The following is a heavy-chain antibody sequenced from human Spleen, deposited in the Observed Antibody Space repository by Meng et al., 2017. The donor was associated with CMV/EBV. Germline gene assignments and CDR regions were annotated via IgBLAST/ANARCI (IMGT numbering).Heavy chain of an antibody. CDR2: MNPNSGNT. CDR3: ARHGRGHDPRYFFVMDV. V-gene: IGHV1-8*03. D-gene: IGHD3-10*01. Sequence: ASVKVSCKASGYTFTSYDINWVRQATGQGLEWMGWMNPNSGNTGYAQKFQGRVTITRNTSISTAYMELSSLKASDTAMYYCARHGRGHDPRYFFVMDVWGQGTTVTVSS. CDR1: GYTFTSYD. J-gene: IGHJ6*02.